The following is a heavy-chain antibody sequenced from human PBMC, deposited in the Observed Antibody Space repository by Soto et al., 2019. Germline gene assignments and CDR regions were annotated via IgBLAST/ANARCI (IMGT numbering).Heavy chain of an antibody. CDR1: GGTFSSYA. J-gene: IGHJ5*02. CDR3: ARVPKGGGSSGWFDP. CDR2: IIPIFGTA. D-gene: IGHD2-15*01. Sequence: QVQLVQSGAEVKKPGSSVKVSCKASGGTFSSYAISWVRQAPGQGLEWMGGIIPIFGTANYAQKFQGRVTMNADESTSTAYMELSSLRSEDTAVYYCARVPKGGGSSGWFDPWGQGTLVTVSS. V-gene: IGHV1-69*12.